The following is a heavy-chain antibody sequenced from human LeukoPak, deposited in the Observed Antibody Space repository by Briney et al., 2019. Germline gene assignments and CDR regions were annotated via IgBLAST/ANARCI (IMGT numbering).Heavy chain of an antibody. CDR2: ISGSGGST. D-gene: IGHD2-2*01. CDR3: AKGPGPAVPFDY. V-gene: IGHV3-23*01. J-gene: IGHJ4*02. CDR1: GFTITTDY. Sequence: PGGSLRLSCAASGFTITTDYMNWVRQAPGKGLEWVSAISGSGGSTYYADSVKGRFTISRDNSKNTLYLQMNSLRAEDTAVYYCAKGPGPAVPFDYWGQGTLVTVSS.